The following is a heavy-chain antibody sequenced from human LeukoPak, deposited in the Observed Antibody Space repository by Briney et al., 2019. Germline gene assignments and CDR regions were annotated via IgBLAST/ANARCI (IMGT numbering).Heavy chain of an antibody. CDR2: ISISGGST. CDR3: ARDLCWGCFDD. CDR1: GFTFSSYA. Sequence: PGGSLRLSCAASGFTFSSYAMSWVRQAPGKGLEWVSAISISGGSTYYSDSVKGRFTISRDNSKNTLYLQMNSLRVDDTAVYYCARDLCWGCFDDWGQGNLVTVSS. D-gene: IGHD3-10*02. V-gene: IGHV3-23*01. J-gene: IGHJ4*02.